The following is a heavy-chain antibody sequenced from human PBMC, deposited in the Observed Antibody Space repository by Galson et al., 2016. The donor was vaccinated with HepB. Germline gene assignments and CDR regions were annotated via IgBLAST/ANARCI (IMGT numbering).Heavy chain of an antibody. V-gene: IGHV1-46*01. J-gene: IGHJ4*02. CDR1: GYTFTSSY. CDR2: INPSGGST. D-gene: IGHD1-26*01. Sequence: SVKVSCKASGYTFTSSYMHWVRQAPGQGLEWMGLINPSGGSTTYAQNFQGRVTMTRDTSTSTVYMELSSLRSEDTAVYYCARVTTPAYYFDYWGQGTLVTVSS. CDR3: ARVTTPAYYFDY.